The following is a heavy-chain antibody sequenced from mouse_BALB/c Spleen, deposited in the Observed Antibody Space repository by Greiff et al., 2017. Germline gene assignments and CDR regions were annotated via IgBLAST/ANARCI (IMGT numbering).Heavy chain of an antibody. V-gene: IGHV5-4*02. D-gene: IGHD2-14*01. Sequence: EVQVVESGGGLVKPGGSLKLSCAASGFTFSDYYMYWVRQTPEKRLEWVATISDGGSYTYYPDSVKGRFTISRDNAKNNLYLQMSSLKSEDTAMYYCARTGTYYRYGDAMDYWGQGTSVTVSS. CDR2: ISDGGSYT. CDR1: GFTFSDYY. CDR3: ARTGTYYRYGDAMDY. J-gene: IGHJ4*01.